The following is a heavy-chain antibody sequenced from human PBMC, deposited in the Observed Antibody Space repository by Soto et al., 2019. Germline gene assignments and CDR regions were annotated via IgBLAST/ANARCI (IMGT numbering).Heavy chain of an antibody. D-gene: IGHD4-17*01. CDR3: SLLRCTPSLQLPDFV. J-gene: IGHJ4*02. Sequence: QVQLVQSGAELKKPGSSVKVSCTASGDTFGTYAISWVRQAPGQGLEWMGAIIPVFDKPHYAQKFQGRVKISANKSTDAAFLELSSLRSEDTAFYYCSLLRCTPSLQLPDFVWGQGALLTVSS. V-gene: IGHV1-69*06. CDR2: IIPVFDKP. CDR1: GDTFGTYA.